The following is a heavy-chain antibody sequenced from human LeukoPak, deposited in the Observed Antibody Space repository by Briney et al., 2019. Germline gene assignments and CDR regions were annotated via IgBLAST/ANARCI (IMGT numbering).Heavy chain of an antibody. CDR1: GFTFSTYA. V-gene: IGHV3-23*01. CDR3: ARRDTAMVYAFDI. J-gene: IGHJ3*02. CDR2: ISGSGDTT. D-gene: IGHD5-18*01. Sequence: PGGSLRLSCAASGFTFSTYAMSWVRQAPGEGLEWVSGISGSGDTTSYSGSVKGRFTISRDNSKNTLYRQMNSLRAEETAVYYCARRDTAMVYAFDIWGQGTKVTVSS.